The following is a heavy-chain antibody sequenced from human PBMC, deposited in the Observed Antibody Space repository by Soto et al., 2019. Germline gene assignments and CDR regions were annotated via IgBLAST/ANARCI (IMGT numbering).Heavy chain of an antibody. Sequence: ASVKVSCKASGYTFTSHHVHWVRRAPGQGLEWMRIINPSGGRTAYAQKFQGRISMTRDTSTSTVYMELSSLRSEDTAVYYCARVGLGFGEFSFDFWGQGTLVTVSS. V-gene: IGHV1-46*01. CDR2: INPSGGRT. CDR3: ARVGLGFGEFSFDF. J-gene: IGHJ4*02. D-gene: IGHD3-10*01. CDR1: GYTFTSHH.